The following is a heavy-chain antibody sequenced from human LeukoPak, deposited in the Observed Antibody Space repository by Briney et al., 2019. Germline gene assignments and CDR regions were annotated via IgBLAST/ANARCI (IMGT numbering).Heavy chain of an antibody. CDR3: ARASSGYYYLYYYYGMDV. D-gene: IGHD3-22*01. J-gene: IGHJ6*02. CDR1: GGSISSSGYY. V-gene: IGHV4-39*07. CDR2: VYYAGST. Sequence: SETLSLTCTVSGGSISSSGYYWGWIRQPPGKGLEWIGTVYYAGSTYYNPSLKSRVTISVDTSKNQFSLKLSSVTAADTAVYYCARASSGYYYLYYYYGMDVWGQGTTVTVSS.